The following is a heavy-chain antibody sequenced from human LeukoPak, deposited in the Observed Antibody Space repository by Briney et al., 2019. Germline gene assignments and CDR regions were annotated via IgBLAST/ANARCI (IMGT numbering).Heavy chain of an antibody. CDR1: GGSISSRSYY. Sequence: SETLSLTCTVSGGSISSRSYYWGWIRQSPGKGLEWIGSIYYSGTTYQNPSLKSRVATSVDTSKNHIYLKLTSVSAADSAIYDCARHIHVGLRVSRLGWFDPWGQGTLVTVSS. J-gene: IGHJ5*02. D-gene: IGHD3-9*01. CDR3: ARHIHVGLRVSRLGWFDP. V-gene: IGHV4-39*01. CDR2: IYYSGTT.